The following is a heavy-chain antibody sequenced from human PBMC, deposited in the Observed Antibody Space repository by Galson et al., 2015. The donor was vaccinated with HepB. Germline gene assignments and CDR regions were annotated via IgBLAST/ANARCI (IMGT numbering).Heavy chain of an antibody. V-gene: IGHV3-53*01. J-gene: IGHJ5*02. D-gene: IGHD3-10*01. Sequence: SLRLSCAVSGFSVTHNYMTRVPQAPGMGPEWVSSIYGDNNAYYGESVKGRFTVSRDESKNVLYLQMNDLRVEDTAVYYCARDYGHYYKSGALPFHYFDLWGQGILVTVSS. CDR3: ARDYGHYYKSGALPFHYFDL. CDR2: IYGDNNA. CDR1: GFSVTHNY.